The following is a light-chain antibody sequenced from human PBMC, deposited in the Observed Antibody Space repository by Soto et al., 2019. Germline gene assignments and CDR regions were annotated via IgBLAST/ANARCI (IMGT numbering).Light chain of an antibody. CDR2: DVS. J-gene: IGLJ1*01. CDR3: SSYTSSSTYV. Sequence: QSALTQPASVSGSPGQSIAISCTGTSSDVGGYDYVSWYQQHPGKAPKVMIYDVSNRPSGVSNRFSGSKSDNTASLTISGLQAEDEADYYCSSYTSSSTYVFGTGNKVTVL. V-gene: IGLV2-14*01. CDR1: SSDVGGYDY.